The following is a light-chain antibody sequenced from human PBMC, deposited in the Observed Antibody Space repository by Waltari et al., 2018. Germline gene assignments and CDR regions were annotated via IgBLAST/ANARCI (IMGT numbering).Light chain of an antibody. V-gene: IGLV2-14*03. CDR1: SSDVGGYNY. J-gene: IGLJ2*01. CDR2: DVS. Sequence: QSALTPPASVSGSPGQSITISCTGTSSDVGGYNYVSWYHQHPGKAPKLMIYDVSNRPSGVSNRFSGSKSGNTASLTSSGLQAEDEADYYCSSYISSSTLELFGGGTSLTVL. CDR3: SSYISSSTLEL.